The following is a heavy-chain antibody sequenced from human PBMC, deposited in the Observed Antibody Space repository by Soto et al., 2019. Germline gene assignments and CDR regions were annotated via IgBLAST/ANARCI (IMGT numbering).Heavy chain of an antibody. V-gene: IGHV3-23*01. CDR2: ITGNSVIT. D-gene: IGHD3-22*01. Sequence: PGGSLRLSCAASGFTFSPYSMTWVRQAPGKGLEWVSSITGNSVITHYADSVRGRFTISRDNSKNTLYLQMDSLRAEDTAVYYCAKYLEFTTPYLDDWGQGALVTVSS. CDR1: GFTFSPYS. CDR3: AKYLEFTTPYLDD. J-gene: IGHJ4*02.